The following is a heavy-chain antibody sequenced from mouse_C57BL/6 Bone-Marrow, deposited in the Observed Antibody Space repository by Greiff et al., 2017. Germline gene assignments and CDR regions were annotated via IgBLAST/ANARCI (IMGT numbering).Heavy chain of an antibody. V-gene: IGHV5-6*01. Sequence: EVQVVESGGDLVKPGGSLKLSCAASGFTFSSYGMSWVRQTPDKRLEWVATISSGGSYTYYPDSVKGRITISRDNAKNTLYLQLSSLKSEDTAMYYCARRGDGRDWYFDVWGTGTTVTVSS. CDR1: GFTFSSYG. CDR3: ARRGDGRDWYFDV. CDR2: ISSGGSYT. J-gene: IGHJ1*03.